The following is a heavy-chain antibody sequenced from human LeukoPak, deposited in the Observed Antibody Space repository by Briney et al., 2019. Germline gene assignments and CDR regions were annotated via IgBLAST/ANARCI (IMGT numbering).Heavy chain of an antibody. CDR3: PRDFRGACRVDFFDY. J-gene: IGHJ4*02. CDR2: IKQDGSET. CDR1: GFALSNYW. Sequence: GGSLRLSCAVAGFALSNYWMSWVRRAPGKGLEWVANIKQDGSETYYVDSVRGRFTISRDNAQNSLYLQMTSLRAEDTAVYYCPRDFRGACRVDFFDYWGQGILVTASS. D-gene: IGHD4/OR15-4a*01. V-gene: IGHV3-7*01.